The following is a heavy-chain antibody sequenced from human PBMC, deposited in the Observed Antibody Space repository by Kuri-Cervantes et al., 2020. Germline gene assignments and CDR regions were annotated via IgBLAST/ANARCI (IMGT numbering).Heavy chain of an antibody. CDR3: ARISGSRYYYYMDV. CDR2: IYDSGST. CDR1: GGSISSYY. V-gene: IGHV4-59*01. Sequence: GSLRLSCTVSGGSISSYYWSWIRQPPGKGLEWIGYIYDSGSTTYNPSLKSRVTISVDTSKNQFSLKLSSVTAADTAVYYCARISGSRYYYYMDVWGKGTTVTVSS. D-gene: IGHD1-26*01. J-gene: IGHJ6*03.